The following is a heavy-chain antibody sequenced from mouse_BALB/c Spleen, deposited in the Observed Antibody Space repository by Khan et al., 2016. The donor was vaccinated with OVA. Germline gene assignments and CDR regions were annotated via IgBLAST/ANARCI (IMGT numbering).Heavy chain of an antibody. Sequence: EVELVESGGGLVKPGGSLKLSCAASGFTFRSFTMSWVRQTPEKRLEWVATISSGGGNTYYPDSVQGRFTISRDNAKNNLYLQMSSLRSEDTALYYCARSIYGSFAYWGQGTLVTVSA. J-gene: IGHJ3*01. D-gene: IGHD2-2*01. CDR1: GFTFRSFT. CDR3: ARSIYGSFAY. CDR2: ISSGGGNT. V-gene: IGHV5-9*03.